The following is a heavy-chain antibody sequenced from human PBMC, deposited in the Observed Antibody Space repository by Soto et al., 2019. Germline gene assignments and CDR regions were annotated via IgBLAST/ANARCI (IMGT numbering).Heavy chain of an antibody. CDR3: ARHLGDYGYEDYYGMDV. J-gene: IGHJ6*02. CDR1: GVNIRGSSYY. V-gene: IGHV4-39*01. CDR2: IYYSGNR. Sequence: PSETQSLTSTDSGVNIRGSSYYWVCIRQPTAKGLEWIGSIYYSGNRYYSPSLKSRVTMSVDTSKNQFSLKLSSVTTTDTAVYYCARHLGDYGYEDYYGMDVWGLGTTVTVSS. D-gene: IGHD4-17*01.